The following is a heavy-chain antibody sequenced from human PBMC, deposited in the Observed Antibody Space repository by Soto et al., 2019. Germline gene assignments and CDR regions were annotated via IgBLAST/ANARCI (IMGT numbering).Heavy chain of an antibody. CDR2: IAEVGGKK. CDR3: AREGALKPFSS. V-gene: IGHV3-7*01. J-gene: IGHJ5*02. CDR1: GLTFRTYY. Sequence: GVLTVSGAASGLTFRTYYMGSVRQAPGQGREWVANIAEVGGKKDYADSAKGRFPASRDNAKNSVYLQMDSLRVEDTAVYYCAREGALKPFSSCGQGALVNVSS.